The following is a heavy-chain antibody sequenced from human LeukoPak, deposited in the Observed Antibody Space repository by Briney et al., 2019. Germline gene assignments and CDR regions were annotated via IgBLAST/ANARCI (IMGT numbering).Heavy chain of an antibody. V-gene: IGHV4-59*01. Sequence: WETLSLTCAVYGGSFTNYYWSWIRQPPGKGLEWIGYIYYSGSTNYNPSLKSRVTISVDTSKNQFSLKLSSVTAADTAVYYCARTTEGGYTYDYFYYYYMDVWGKGTTVTISS. CDR1: GGSFTNYY. J-gene: IGHJ6*03. CDR2: IYYSGST. CDR3: ARTTEGGYTYDYFYYYYMDV. D-gene: IGHD5-18*01.